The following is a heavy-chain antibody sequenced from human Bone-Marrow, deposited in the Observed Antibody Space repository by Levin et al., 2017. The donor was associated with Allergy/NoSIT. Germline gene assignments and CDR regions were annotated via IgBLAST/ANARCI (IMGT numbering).Heavy chain of an antibody. J-gene: IGHJ3*02. D-gene: IGHD1-26*01. Sequence: TPSETLSLTCAVYGGSLSDYHWTWIRQPPGKGLEWIGDINQSGGTNFNPSLRSRVTLSIDTSKRQVSLKIYSVIAADTAVYYCARPPYSFGFDMWGRGTMVTVSS. CDR1: GGSLSDYH. CDR3: ARPPYSFGFDM. CDR2: INQSGGT. V-gene: IGHV4-34*01.